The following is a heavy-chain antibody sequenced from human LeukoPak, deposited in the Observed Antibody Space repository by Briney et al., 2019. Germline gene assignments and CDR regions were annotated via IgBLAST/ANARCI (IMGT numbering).Heavy chain of an antibody. CDR1: GGTFSSYA. CDR3: ARGGTVAYQGTHWFDP. CDR2: IIPIFGIA. V-gene: IGHV1-69*04. J-gene: IGHJ5*02. D-gene: IGHD6-19*01. Sequence: ASVKVSCKASGGTFSSYAISWVRQAPGQGLEWMGRIIPIFGIANYAQKFQGRVTITADKSTSTAYMELSSLRSEDTAVYYCARGGTVAYQGTHWFDPWGQGTLVTVSS.